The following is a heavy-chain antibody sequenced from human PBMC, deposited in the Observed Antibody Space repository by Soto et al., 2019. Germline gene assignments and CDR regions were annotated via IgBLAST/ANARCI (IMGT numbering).Heavy chain of an antibody. CDR2: IYYSGST. CDR1: GGSISSGGYY. D-gene: IGHD6-13*01. Sequence: SETLSLTCTVSGGSISSGGYYWSWIRQHPGKGLEWIGYIYYSGSTYYNPSLKSRVTISVDTSKNQFSLKLSSVTAADTAVYYCAREIVAAAGNWFDPWGQGTLVTVSS. CDR3: AREIVAAAGNWFDP. V-gene: IGHV4-31*03. J-gene: IGHJ5*02.